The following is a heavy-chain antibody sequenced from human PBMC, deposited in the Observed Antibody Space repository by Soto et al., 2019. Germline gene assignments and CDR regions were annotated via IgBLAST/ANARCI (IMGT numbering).Heavy chain of an antibody. CDR3: ARGSTVTTPFDN. D-gene: IGHD4-17*01. Sequence: QVQLVQSGAEVKMPGSSVKVSCKTSGGTFSSYAISWVRQAPGQGLEWMGGIIPIFGTANYAQKFQGRVTITADESTSTAYMELSSVRSENTAVYYCARGSTVTTPFDNWGQGTLVSVSS. CDR2: IIPIFGTA. J-gene: IGHJ4*02. V-gene: IGHV1-69*01. CDR1: GGTFSSYA.